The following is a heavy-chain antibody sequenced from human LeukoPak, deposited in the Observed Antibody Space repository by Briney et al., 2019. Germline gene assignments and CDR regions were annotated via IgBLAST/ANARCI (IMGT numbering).Heavy chain of an antibody. D-gene: IGHD5-12*01. Sequence: PGGSLRLSCAASGFTVSSNYMSWVRQAPGKGLEWAPVIYSGGSTYYADSVKGRFTISRDNSKNTLYLQMNSLRAEDTAVYYCARGGYSGYARFDYWGQGTLVTVSS. CDR3: ARGGYSGYARFDY. J-gene: IGHJ4*02. CDR1: GFTVSSNY. V-gene: IGHV3-53*01. CDR2: IYSGGST.